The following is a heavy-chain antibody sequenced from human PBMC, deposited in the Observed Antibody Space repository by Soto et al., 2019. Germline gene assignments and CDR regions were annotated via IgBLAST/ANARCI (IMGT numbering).Heavy chain of an antibody. V-gene: IGHV4-59*01. CDR2: AYYSGTT. J-gene: IGHJ6*02. D-gene: IGHD7-27*01. CDR3: ASRTGRNYYGMDV. CDR1: GDSINAYY. Sequence: QVQLQELGPGLLKPSETLSLTCTVSGDSINAYYWSWIRQPPGKGLEWIGYAYYSGTTNYNPSLDSRLTISAATSTNQFSLKLSSVSAADSAVYYCASRTGRNYYGMDVWGQGTTVIVSS.